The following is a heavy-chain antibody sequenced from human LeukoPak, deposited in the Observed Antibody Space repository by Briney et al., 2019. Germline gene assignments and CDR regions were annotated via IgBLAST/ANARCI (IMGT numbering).Heavy chain of an antibody. CDR1: GYTLTDYY. V-gene: IGHV1-2*02. CDR3: ARGRRILGGPENAGDFFDF. J-gene: IGHJ4*01. Sequence: ASVKVSCKASGYTLTDYYLHWVRQAPGQGLKWMGWINPNSGATHYAQSFQARVTMTRDASIASSYMELTGLESDDTAVYYCARGRRILGGPENAGDFFDFWGQGSLVTVSS. CDR2: INPNSGAT. D-gene: IGHD3-16*01.